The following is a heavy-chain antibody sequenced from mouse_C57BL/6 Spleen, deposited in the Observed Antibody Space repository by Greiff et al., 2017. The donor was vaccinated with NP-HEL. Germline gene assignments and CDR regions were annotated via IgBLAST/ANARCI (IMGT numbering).Heavy chain of an antibody. D-gene: IGHD2-1*01. CDR2: ISYDGSN. Sequence: DVKLQESGPGLMKPSQSLSLTCSVTGYSITSGYYWNWIRQFPGNKLEWMGYISYDGSNNYNPSLKNRISITRDTSKNQFFLKLNSVTTEDTATYYCAREGTYGNYYFDYWGQGTTLTVSS. V-gene: IGHV3-6*01. CDR1: GYSITSGYY. CDR3: AREGTYGNYYFDY. J-gene: IGHJ2*01.